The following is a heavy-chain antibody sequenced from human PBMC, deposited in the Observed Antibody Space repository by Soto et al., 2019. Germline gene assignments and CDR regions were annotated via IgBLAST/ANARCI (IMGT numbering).Heavy chain of an antibody. J-gene: IGHJ4*02. Sequence: QVQLVESGGGVVQPGRSLGLSCAASGFTFTSYAMHWVRQAPGKGLEWVAVISKDGSNKDYADSMKGRFTISRDNSENTLYLQMNSLRAEDTAVYYCASPLDFGGNSGLDYWGQGTLVTVSS. CDR2: ISKDGSNK. CDR1: GFTFTSYA. D-gene: IGHD2-21*01. CDR3: ASPLDFGGNSGLDY. V-gene: IGHV3-30-3*01.